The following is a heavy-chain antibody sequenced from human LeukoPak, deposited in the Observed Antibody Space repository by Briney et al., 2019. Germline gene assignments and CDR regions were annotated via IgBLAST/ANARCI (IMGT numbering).Heavy chain of an antibody. V-gene: IGHV1-2*06. CDR3: ARIINGWYYFDY. CDR2: INPNSGGGT. J-gene: IGHJ4*02. CDR1: GYTFTDYY. Sequence: GSVKFSCKASGYTFTDYYIHWVRQAPGQGVEWMGRINPNSGGGTNYARKFQGRVTMTGDTSISTAYMELSRLRSDDTAVYYCARIINGWYYFDYWGQGTLVTVSS. D-gene: IGHD6-19*01.